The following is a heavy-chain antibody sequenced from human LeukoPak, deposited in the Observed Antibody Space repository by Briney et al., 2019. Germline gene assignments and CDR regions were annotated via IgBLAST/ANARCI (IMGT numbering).Heavy chain of an antibody. CDR2: ISWNSGSI. CDR1: GFTFDDYA. J-gene: IGHJ3*02. Sequence: HPGRSLRLSCAASGFTFDDYAMHWVRQAPGKGLEWVSGISWNSGSIGYADSVKGRFTISRDNAKNSLYLQMNSLRAEDTALYYCAKTAIVVEIHDAFDIWGQGTMVTVSS. CDR3: AKTAIVVEIHDAFDI. V-gene: IGHV3-9*01. D-gene: IGHD3-22*01.